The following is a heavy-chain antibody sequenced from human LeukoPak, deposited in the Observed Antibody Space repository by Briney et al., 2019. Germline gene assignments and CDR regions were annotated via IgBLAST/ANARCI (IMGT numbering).Heavy chain of an antibody. CDR1: GFTFSSYG. CDR3: AKALHYDILTGRYYYYMDV. Sequence: GGSQRLSCAASGFTFSSYGMHWVRQAPGKGLEWVAVISYDGSNKYYADSVKGRFTISRDNSKNTLYLQMNSLRAEDTAVYYCAKALHYDILTGRYYYYMDVWGKGTTVTVSS. J-gene: IGHJ6*03. D-gene: IGHD3-9*01. V-gene: IGHV3-30*18. CDR2: ISYDGSNK.